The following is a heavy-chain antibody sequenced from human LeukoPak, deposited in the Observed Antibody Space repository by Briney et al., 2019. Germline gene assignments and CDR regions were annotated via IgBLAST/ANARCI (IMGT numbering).Heavy chain of an antibody. CDR2: ISYDGSNK. Sequence: PGGSLRLSCAASEFTFTSYELNWVRQAPGKGLEWVAVISYDGSNKYYADSVKGRFTISRDNSKNTLYLQMNSLRAEDTAVYYCARDLSRDGYNLLFDYWGQGTLVTVSS. J-gene: IGHJ4*02. D-gene: IGHD5-24*01. V-gene: IGHV3-30-3*01. CDR3: ARDLSRDGYNLLFDY. CDR1: EFTFTSYE.